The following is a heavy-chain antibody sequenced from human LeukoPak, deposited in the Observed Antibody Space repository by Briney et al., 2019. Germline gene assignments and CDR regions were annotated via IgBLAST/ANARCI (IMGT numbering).Heavy chain of an antibody. CDR1: GSSIANYY. Sequence: SETLSLTCTVSGSSIANYYWTWIRQPPGKGLEWIGYIFYGGSTNYNPSLKNRVTISVDMSKNQFSLRLSSVTAADTAVYYCARDSGSSTSFDYWGRGTLVTVSS. V-gene: IGHV4-59*01. CDR3: ARDSGSSTSFDY. CDR2: IFYGGST. D-gene: IGHD2-2*01. J-gene: IGHJ4*02.